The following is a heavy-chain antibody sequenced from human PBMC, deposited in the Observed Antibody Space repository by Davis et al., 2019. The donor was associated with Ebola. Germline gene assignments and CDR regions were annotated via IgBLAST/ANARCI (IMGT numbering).Heavy chain of an antibody. V-gene: IGHV3-53*01. CDR1: GFIVSDKY. Sequence: PGGSLRLSCAASGFIVSDKYMSWVRQAPGKGLEWVPVIYRDGRTYHADSVKGRFTISRDNSKNTVYLQMNSLRAEDTAVYYCTRHVSGDFWYFDLWGRGTLVTVSS. J-gene: IGHJ2*01. D-gene: IGHD4-17*01. CDR2: IYRDGRT. CDR3: TRHVSGDFWYFDL.